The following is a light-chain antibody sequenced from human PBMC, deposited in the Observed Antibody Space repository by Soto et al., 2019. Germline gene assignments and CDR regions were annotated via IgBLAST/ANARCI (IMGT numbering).Light chain of an antibody. CDR3: QQRSNLPPT. J-gene: IGKJ5*01. CDR2: GAS. V-gene: IGKV3D-20*02. Sequence: EIVLTQSPGTLSFSPGERAALSCRSSQTVSNNYLAWYQQKPGQAPRLLIYGASSRATGIPDRFRGSGSGTDFTLTISSLEPEDFAVYYCQQRSNLPPTFGQGTRLEIK. CDR1: QTVSNNY.